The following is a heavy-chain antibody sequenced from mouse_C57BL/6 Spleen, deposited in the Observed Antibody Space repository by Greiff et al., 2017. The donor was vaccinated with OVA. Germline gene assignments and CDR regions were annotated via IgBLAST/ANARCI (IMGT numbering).Heavy chain of an antibody. J-gene: IGHJ2*01. CDR1: GYTFTDYN. Sequence: VQLQQSGPELVKPGASVKMSCKASGYTFTDYNMHWVKQSHGKSLEWIGYINPNNGGTSYNQKFKGKATLTVNKSSSTACMELRNLTSEDAAVYYCAKNTMAYFDYWGQGTTLTVSS. V-gene: IGHV1-22*01. D-gene: IGHD1-1*02. CDR2: INPNNGGT. CDR3: AKNTMAYFDY.